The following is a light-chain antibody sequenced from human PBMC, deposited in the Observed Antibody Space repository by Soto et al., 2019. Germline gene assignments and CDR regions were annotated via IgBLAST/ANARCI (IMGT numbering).Light chain of an antibody. J-gene: IGKJ4*01. Sequence: DIQMTQSPPSVSASVGARVTITCRASQGIGTWLAWFQQRPGKAPKLLISAASSLRSGVPSRFSGSGSGTDFTLTISSLHPEDFATYYCQQAFSFPLTVGGGTKVDIK. V-gene: IGKV1-12*01. CDR2: AAS. CDR1: QGIGTW. CDR3: QQAFSFPLT.